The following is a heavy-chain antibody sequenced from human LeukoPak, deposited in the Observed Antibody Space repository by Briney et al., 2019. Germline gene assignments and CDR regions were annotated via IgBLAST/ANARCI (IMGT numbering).Heavy chain of an antibody. J-gene: IGHJ4*02. V-gene: IGHV3-23*01. CDR3: AKDAVPRIVVVPAANDY. D-gene: IGHD2-2*01. Sequence: GGSLRLSCSTSGFTFSSYAMGWVRQAPGKGLEWVSAISGSGDSTYYADSVKCRFTISRDNSKNMLYLQMNSLRAEDTAVYYCAKDAVPRIVVVPAANDYWGQGTLVTVSS. CDR2: ISGSGDST. CDR1: GFTFSSYA.